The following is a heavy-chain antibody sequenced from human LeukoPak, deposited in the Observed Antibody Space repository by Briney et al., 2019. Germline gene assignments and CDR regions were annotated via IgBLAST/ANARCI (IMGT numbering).Heavy chain of an antibody. Sequence: GGSLRLSCAASGFTFSSYLMGWVRQAPGKGLEWVANIKQDGSVEYYVDSVKGRFTISRDNAKNSLYLQMNSLRGEDTAVYYCARAPRPGFWSGYCEYWGQGTLVTVSS. CDR3: ARAPRPGFWSGYCEY. V-gene: IGHV3-7*01. CDR1: GFTFSSYL. J-gene: IGHJ4*02. CDR2: IKQDGSVE. D-gene: IGHD3-3*01.